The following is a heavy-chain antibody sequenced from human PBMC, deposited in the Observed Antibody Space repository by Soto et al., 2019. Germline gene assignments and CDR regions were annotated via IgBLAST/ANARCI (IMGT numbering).Heavy chain of an antibody. CDR3: ARTTIFGVATRPNWFDP. CDR2: TYYRSKWYN. D-gene: IGHD3-3*01. V-gene: IGHV6-1*01. J-gene: IGHJ5*02. Sequence: SQTLSLTCAISGDSVSSNSAAWNWIRQSPSRGLEWLGRTYYRSKWYNDYAVSVKSRITINPDTSKNQFSLQLNSVTPEDTAVYYCARTTIFGVATRPNWFDPWGQGTLVTVSS. CDR1: GDSVSSNSAA.